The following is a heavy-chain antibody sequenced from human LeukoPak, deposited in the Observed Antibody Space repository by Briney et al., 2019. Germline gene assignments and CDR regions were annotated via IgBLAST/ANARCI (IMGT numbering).Heavy chain of an antibody. V-gene: IGHV4-39*01. J-gene: IGHJ5*02. CDR3: ARQSSGYYYGWFDP. D-gene: IGHD3-22*01. CDR1: GGSILDSTYY. CDR2: IFYTGNT. Sequence: PSETLSLTCTVSGGSILDSTYYWAWIRQPPGKGLEWIATIFYTGNTHYNPSLKSRVTMSVDTVKNQFSLNLNSVTAADTAVYYCARQSSGYYYGWFDPWGQGTLVLVSS.